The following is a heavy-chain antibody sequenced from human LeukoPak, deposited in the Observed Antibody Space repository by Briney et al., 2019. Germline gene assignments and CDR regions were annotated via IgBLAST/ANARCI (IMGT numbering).Heavy chain of an antibody. Sequence: PSQTLSLTCTVSGGSISSGGHYWSWIRQHPGKGPEWIGYIYNSGSTYYNPSLRSRITISVGTSKNQFSLKLSSVTAADTAVYYCARDVTGTNFFDNWGQGTLVTVSS. D-gene: IGHD1-7*01. V-gene: IGHV4-31*03. CDR2: IYNSGST. CDR1: GGSISSGGHY. J-gene: IGHJ4*02. CDR3: ARDVTGTNFFDN.